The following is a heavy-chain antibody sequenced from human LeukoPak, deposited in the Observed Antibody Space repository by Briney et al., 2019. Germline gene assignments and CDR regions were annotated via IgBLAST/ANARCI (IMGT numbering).Heavy chain of an antibody. CDR1: GFTSSSYD. CDR2: IGTAGDT. Sequence: GGSLRLSCAASGFTSSSYDMHWVRQATGKGLEWVSAIGTAGDTYYPGAVKGRFTISRDNSKNTLYLQMNSLRAEDTAVYYCAKFLRVTTVTTYDFDYWGQGTLVTVSS. D-gene: IGHD4-17*01. V-gene: IGHV3-13*01. CDR3: AKFLRVTTVTTYDFDY. J-gene: IGHJ4*02.